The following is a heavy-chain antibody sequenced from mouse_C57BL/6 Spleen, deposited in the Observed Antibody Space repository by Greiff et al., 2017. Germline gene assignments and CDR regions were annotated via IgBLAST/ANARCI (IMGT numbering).Heavy chain of an antibody. D-gene: IGHD2-4*01. Sequence: VKLMESGPGLVQPSQSLSITCTVSGFSLTSYGVHWVRQSPGKGLEWLGVIWSGGSTDYNAAFISRLSISKDNSKSQVFFKMNSLQADDTAIYYCARNAIYYDYDAWFAYWGQGTLVTVSA. CDR3: ARNAIYYDYDAWFAY. CDR1: GFSLTSYG. J-gene: IGHJ3*01. CDR2: IWSGGST. V-gene: IGHV2-2*01.